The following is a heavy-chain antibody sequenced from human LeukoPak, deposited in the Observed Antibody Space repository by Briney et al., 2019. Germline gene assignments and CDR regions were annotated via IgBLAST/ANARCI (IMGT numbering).Heavy chain of an antibody. V-gene: IGHV3-7*01. D-gene: IGHD3-9*01. CDR1: GFTFSSYW. CDR3: ARVGSVLRYFDWLTDPLY. CDR2: IKQDGSEK. J-gene: IGHJ4*02. Sequence: GGSLRLSCAASGFTFSSYWMSWVRQAPGKGLEWVANIKQDGSEKYYVDSVKGRFTISRDNAKNSLYLQMNSLRAEDTAVYYCARVGSVLRYFDWLTDPLYWGQGTLVTVSS.